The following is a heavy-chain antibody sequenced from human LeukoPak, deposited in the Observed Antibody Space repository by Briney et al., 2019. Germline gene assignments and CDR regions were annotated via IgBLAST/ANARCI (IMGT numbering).Heavy chain of an antibody. CDR3: ARVYVLLWFGEYNGMDV. CDR1: GFTFSSYE. J-gene: IGHJ6*02. V-gene: IGHV3-48*03. Sequence: GGSLRLSCAASGFTFSSYEMNWVRQAPGKGLEWGSYISSSGSTIYYADSVKGRFTISRDNAKNSLYLQMNSLRAEDTAVYYCARVYVLLWFGEYNGMDVWGQGTTVTVSS. D-gene: IGHD3-10*01. CDR2: ISSSGSTI.